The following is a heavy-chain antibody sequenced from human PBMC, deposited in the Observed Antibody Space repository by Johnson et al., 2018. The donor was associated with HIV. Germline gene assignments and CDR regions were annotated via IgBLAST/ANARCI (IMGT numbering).Heavy chain of an antibody. CDR3: ARDRGGDDAFDI. D-gene: IGHD3-10*01. CDR1: GFTFSSYD. CDR2: IGTAGDT. V-gene: IGHV3-13*01. Sequence: VQLVESGGGLVQPGGSLRLSCAASGFTFSSYDMHWVRQATGKGLEWVSAIGTAGDTYYPGSVKGRFTISRDNSKNTLYLQMNSLRADDTAAYYCARDRGGDDAFDIWGQGTMVTVSS. J-gene: IGHJ3*02.